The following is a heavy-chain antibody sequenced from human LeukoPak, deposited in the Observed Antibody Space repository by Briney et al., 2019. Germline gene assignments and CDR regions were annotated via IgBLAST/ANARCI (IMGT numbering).Heavy chain of an antibody. Sequence: GGSLRLSCAASGFTFSNYWMSWVRQAPGKGLEWVSAISGSGGSTYYADSVKGRFTISRDNSKNTLYLQMNSLRAEDTAVYYCAKDPGYSSSWYVDFDYWGQGTLVTVSS. CDR1: GFTFSNYW. CDR3: AKDPGYSSSWYVDFDY. CDR2: ISGSGGST. V-gene: IGHV3-23*01. D-gene: IGHD6-13*01. J-gene: IGHJ4*02.